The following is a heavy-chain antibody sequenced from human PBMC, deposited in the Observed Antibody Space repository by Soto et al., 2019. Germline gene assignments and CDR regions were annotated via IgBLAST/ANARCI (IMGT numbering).Heavy chain of an antibody. D-gene: IGHD3-22*01. Sequence: EVQLVESGGGLVQPGGSLRLSCAASGFTFGPYWMHWVRQVPGKGLVWLSRINSDGSSTNYADSVKGRFTISRDNAKSTLSLQMHSMRAEDTAVYYCASGGSGYYNYWGQGTLVTLSP. V-gene: IGHV3-74*01. J-gene: IGHJ4*02. CDR1: GFTFGPYW. CDR3: ASGGSGYYNY. CDR2: INSDGSST.